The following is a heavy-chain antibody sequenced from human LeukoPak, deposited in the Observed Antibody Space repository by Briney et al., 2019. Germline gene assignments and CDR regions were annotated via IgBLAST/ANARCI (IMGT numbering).Heavy chain of an antibody. V-gene: IGHV4-39*01. CDR1: GGSISTSTYY. CDR3: ARQKDAFDI. Sequence: SETLSLTCTVSGGSISTSTYYWGWIRQPPGKGLEWIGTIYYTGRTYYIPSLKSRVTISVDTSMNQFSLKLSSVTAADTAVYYCARQKDAFDIWGQGTMVTVSS. CDR2: IYYTGRT. J-gene: IGHJ3*02.